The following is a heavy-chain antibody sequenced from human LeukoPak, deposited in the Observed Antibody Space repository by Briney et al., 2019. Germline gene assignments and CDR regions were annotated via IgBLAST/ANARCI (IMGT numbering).Heavy chain of an antibody. CDR1: GFTFSSYS. CDR2: IYSGGST. Sequence: VKPGGSLRLSCPASGFTFSSYSMNWVRQAPGKGLEWVSVIYSGGSTYYADSVKGRFTISRHNSKNTLYLQMNSLRGEDTAVYFCAREVRHYYGSGSHPYHFDHWGQGTMVTVSS. V-gene: IGHV3-53*04. J-gene: IGHJ4*02. D-gene: IGHD3-10*01. CDR3: AREVRHYYGSGSHPYHFDH.